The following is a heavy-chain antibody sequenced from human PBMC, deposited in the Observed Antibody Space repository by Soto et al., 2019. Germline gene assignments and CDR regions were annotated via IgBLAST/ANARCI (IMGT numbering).Heavy chain of an antibody. V-gene: IGHV1-69*13. CDR1: GGTFDNYA. D-gene: IGHD6-19*01. CDR3: ARGESSDSSAWFFSAFDI. CDR2: IIPIFGAP. J-gene: IGHJ3*02. Sequence: SVKVSCKASGGTFDNYAIAWLRQAPGQGLEWMGGIIPIFGAPNYAPRFHDRVTITADESTSTAYLELRSLRSEDTAVYYCARGESSDSSAWFFSAFDIWGQGTMVTVSS.